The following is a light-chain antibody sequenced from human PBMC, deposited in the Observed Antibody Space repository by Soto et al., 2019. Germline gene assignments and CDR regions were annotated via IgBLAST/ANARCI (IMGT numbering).Light chain of an antibody. Sequence: QSVLTQPASVSGSPGQSITISCTGTSSDVGGYNYVSWYQQHPGKAPKLMIYDVSNRPSGVSNRFSGSMSGNTASLTISGLQAEDEADSYCSSYTSSSTLDVFGTGTKLTVL. CDR2: DVS. V-gene: IGLV2-14*01. CDR1: SSDVGGYNY. J-gene: IGLJ1*01. CDR3: SSYTSSSTLDV.